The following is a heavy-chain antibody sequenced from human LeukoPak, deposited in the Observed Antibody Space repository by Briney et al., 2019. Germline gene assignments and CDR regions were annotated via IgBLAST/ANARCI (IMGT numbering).Heavy chain of an antibody. D-gene: IGHD4-17*01. V-gene: IGHV4-34*01. Sequence: SETLSLTCAVYGGSFSGYYWSWIRQPPGKGLEWIGEINHSGSTNYNPSLKSRVTISVDTSKNQFSLKLSSVTAADTAVYYYARGPTTVTTSRYYYYMDVWGKGTTVTVSS. CDR2: INHSGST. CDR3: ARGPTTVTTSRYYYYMDV. J-gene: IGHJ6*03. CDR1: GGSFSGYY.